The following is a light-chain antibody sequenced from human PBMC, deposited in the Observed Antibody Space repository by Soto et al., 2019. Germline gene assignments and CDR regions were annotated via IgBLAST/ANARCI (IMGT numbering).Light chain of an antibody. Sequence: EIVMTQSPATLSVSPGERATLSCRASQSVSSNLAWYQQKPGQAPSLLISGASTRATGIPARFSGSGSGTECTLTISGLQFEDFAFYYGQQYKNWPTFGGGTKVEIK. CDR2: GAS. V-gene: IGKV3-15*01. J-gene: IGKJ4*01. CDR3: QQYKNWPT. CDR1: QSVSSN.